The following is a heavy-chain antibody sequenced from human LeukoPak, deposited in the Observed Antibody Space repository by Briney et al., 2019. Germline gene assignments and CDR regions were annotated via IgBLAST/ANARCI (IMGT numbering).Heavy chain of an antibody. CDR3: ARVLGTRYYYYYMGV. J-gene: IGHJ6*03. CDR1: GYTFTGYY. Sequence: ASVKVSCKASGYTFTGYYMHRVRQAPGQGREWMGWINPNSGGTNYAQKFQGRVTMTRDTSISTAYMELSRLRSDDTAVYYCARVLGTRYYYYYMGVWGKGTTVTVSS. CDR2: INPNSGGT. D-gene: IGHD7-27*01. V-gene: IGHV1-2*02.